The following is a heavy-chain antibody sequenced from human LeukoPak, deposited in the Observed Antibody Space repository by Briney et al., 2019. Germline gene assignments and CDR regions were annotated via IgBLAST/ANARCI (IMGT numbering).Heavy chain of an antibody. CDR2: IRYDGSNK. Sequence: GGSLRLSCAASGFTFSSYGMHWVRQAPGKGLEWVAFIRYDGSNKYYADSVKGRFTISRDNSKNTLYLQMNSLRAEDTAVYYCASEGDVLRYFDWLFLPYYWGQGTLVTVSS. D-gene: IGHD3-9*01. J-gene: IGHJ4*02. V-gene: IGHV3-30*02. CDR3: ASEGDVLRYFDWLFLPYY. CDR1: GFTFSSYG.